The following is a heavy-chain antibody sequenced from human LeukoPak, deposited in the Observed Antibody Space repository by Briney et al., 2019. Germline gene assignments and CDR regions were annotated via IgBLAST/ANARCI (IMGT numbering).Heavy chain of an antibody. CDR2: ISTSGDSS. V-gene: IGHV3-23*01. J-gene: IGHJ4*02. Sequence: PGGSLRLSCAASGFTFSNYAMSWVRQPPGKGLEWVSGISTSGDSSYYADSVKGRFTLSRDNSKNTFYLQMSSLRAEDTALYYCARDGRYYCRETSCYLFDFWGQGTLVTVSS. CDR3: ARDGRYYCRETSCYLFDF. D-gene: IGHD2-2*01. CDR1: GFTFSNYA.